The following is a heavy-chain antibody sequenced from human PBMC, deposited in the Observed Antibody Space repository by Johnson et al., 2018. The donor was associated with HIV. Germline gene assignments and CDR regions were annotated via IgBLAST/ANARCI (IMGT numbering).Heavy chain of an antibody. D-gene: IGHD1-14*01. V-gene: IGHV3-66*01. Sequence: MLLVESGGGLVQPGGSLRLSCAASGIIVTGNFMRWVRQAPGKGLEWVSVINAGGDTYYADSVKGRFTISRDRSKNTVSLQMNSLRVEDTAVYYCARDDRPDGFDIWGQGTMVTVSS. CDR1: GIIVTGNF. CDR3: ARDDRPDGFDI. CDR2: INAGGDT. J-gene: IGHJ3*02.